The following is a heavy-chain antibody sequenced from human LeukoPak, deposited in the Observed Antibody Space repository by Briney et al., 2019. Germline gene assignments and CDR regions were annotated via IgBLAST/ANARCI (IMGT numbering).Heavy chain of an antibody. Sequence: GGSLRLSCAASGFTFSSYAKSWVRQAPGKGLEWVSSISSSSSYIYYADSVKGRFTISRDNSKNTLYLQTNSLTAEDTAAYHCATDPSRFGWNQRWFDPWGQGTLVTVSS. CDR1: GFTFSSYA. V-gene: IGHV3-21*01. CDR3: ATDPSRFGWNQRWFDP. D-gene: IGHD3-10*01. CDR2: ISSSSSYI. J-gene: IGHJ5*02.